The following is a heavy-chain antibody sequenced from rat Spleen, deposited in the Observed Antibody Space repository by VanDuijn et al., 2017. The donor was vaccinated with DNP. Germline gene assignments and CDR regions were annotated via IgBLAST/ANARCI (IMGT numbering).Heavy chain of an antibody. Sequence: EVQLVESGGGLVQPGRSLKLSCATSGFTFSDYYMAWVRQAPTKGLEWVASISSGGDITYYRDSVKGRFTISRDNAKSSLYLQMDSLRSEDTATYYCARRANWIYWYFDFWGPGTMVTVSS. D-gene: IGHD5-1*01. V-gene: IGHV5-25*01. CDR2: ISSGGDIT. CDR1: GFTFSDYY. CDR3: ARRANWIYWYFDF. J-gene: IGHJ1*01.